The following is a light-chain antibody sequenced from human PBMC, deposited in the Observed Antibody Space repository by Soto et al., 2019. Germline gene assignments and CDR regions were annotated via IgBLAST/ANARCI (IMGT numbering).Light chain of an antibody. J-gene: IGKJ1*01. CDR1: QSVINSY. CDR2: GAY. V-gene: IGKV3-20*01. Sequence: EVVFTQFPGTLSLSSGGRATLFCRASQSVINSYLAWYQQKPGQAPRLLLYGAYNRATGIPDRFSGSGSGTDFTLTISRLEPEDFAVYYCQQYGTAPWTFGQGTKVDIK. CDR3: QQYGTAPWT.